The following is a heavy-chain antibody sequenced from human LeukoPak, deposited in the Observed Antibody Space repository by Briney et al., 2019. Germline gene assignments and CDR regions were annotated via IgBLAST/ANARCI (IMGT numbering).Heavy chain of an antibody. CDR3: ARYCSGGSCYGSQAFDI. CDR2: IDHRGNT. J-gene: IGHJ3*02. Sequence: SETLSLTCAVYGESFTGYYWSWIRQSPGTGLGWIGEIDHRGNTNYNPSLTSRVTISVDTSKNQFSLKLSSVTAADTAVYYCARYCSGGSCYGSQAFDIWGQGTMVTVSS. CDR1: GESFTGYY. D-gene: IGHD2-15*01. V-gene: IGHV4-34*01.